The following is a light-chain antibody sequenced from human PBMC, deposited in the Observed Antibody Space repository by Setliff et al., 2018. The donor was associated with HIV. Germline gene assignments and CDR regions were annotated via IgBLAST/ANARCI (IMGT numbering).Light chain of an antibody. Sequence: QSAMTQPASVSGSTGQSITISCTGTSSDVGGYDYVSWYQQHPGKVPKLMLYEVGNRPSGVSNRFSGSKSGNTASLTISGLQAEDEADYYCCSYTSSTTLVFGTGTKVTV. CDR3: CSYTSSTTLV. CDR1: SSDVGGYDY. CDR2: EVG. V-gene: IGLV2-14*01. J-gene: IGLJ1*01.